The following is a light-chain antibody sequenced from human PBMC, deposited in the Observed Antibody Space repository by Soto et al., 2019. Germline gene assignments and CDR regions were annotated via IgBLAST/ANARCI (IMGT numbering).Light chain of an antibody. V-gene: IGKV3-20*01. CDR1: RGISSSY. CDR3: QQYGASPPYT. CDR2: AAS. Sequence: IVLTPSPGTLSFSPAESTTLSCRASRGISSSYLAWYQQKPGQAPRLLIYAASTRATGIPDRFRGSGSATDFTLTISRLEPEDSAVYYCQQYGASPPYTFGQGTKVDIK. J-gene: IGKJ2*01.